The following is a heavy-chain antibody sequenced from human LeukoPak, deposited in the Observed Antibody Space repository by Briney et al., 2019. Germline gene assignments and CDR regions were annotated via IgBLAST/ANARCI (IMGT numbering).Heavy chain of an antibody. D-gene: IGHD3-16*01. CDR1: GFTFSSYS. J-gene: IGHJ6*02. CDR2: ISSSSSYI. V-gene: IGHV3-21*01. CDR3: ARAPYYDYVRMYYYGMDV. Sequence: GGSLRLSCAASGFTFSSYSMNWVRQAPGKGLEWVSSISSSSSYIYYADSVKGRFTISRDNAKNSLYLQMNSLRAEDTAVYYCARAPYYDYVRMYYYGMDVWGQGTTVTVSS.